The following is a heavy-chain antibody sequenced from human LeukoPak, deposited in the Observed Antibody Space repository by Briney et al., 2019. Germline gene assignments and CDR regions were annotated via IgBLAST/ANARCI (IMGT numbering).Heavy chain of an antibody. CDR2: ISSSSSTI. CDR1: GFTFSSYS. D-gene: IGHD3-9*01. Sequence: PGGSLRLSCAASGFTFSSYSMNWVRHAPGKGLERVSYISSSSSTIYYADSVKGRFTISRGNAKNSLYLQMNSLRDEDTAVYYCAREGAYYDILTGYSGIDYWGQGTLVTVSS. V-gene: IGHV3-48*02. CDR3: AREGAYYDILTGYSGIDY. J-gene: IGHJ4*02.